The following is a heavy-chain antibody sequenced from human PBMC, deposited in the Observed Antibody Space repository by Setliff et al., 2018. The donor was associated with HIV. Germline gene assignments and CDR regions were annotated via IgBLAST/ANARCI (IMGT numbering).Heavy chain of an antibody. D-gene: IGHD6-19*01. CDR3: AKNLYRSPWSPLDY. CDR2: IRYDDTYK. J-gene: IGHJ4*02. CDR1: GIMFRSYG. Sequence: GGSLRLSCVDSGIMFRSYGMHWVRQAPGKGLEWVAFIRYDDTYKFYADSLKGRFTISRDNSKNTLFLQVNSLRVEDTAVYYCAKNLYRSPWSPLDYWGQGTQVTVSS. V-gene: IGHV3-30*02.